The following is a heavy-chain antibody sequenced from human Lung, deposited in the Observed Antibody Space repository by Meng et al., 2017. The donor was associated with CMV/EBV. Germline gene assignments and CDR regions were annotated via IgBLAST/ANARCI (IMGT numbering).Heavy chain of an antibody. CDR2: ISSSSTYI. Sequence: GEXXKISCAASGFNFRTYSMNWVRQAPGKGLEWVSSISSSSTYIYYADSVKGRFTISRDNAKNSLYLQMNSLRAEDTAVYYCARETGSSGWYGPCYWGQGXLVTVSS. CDR3: ARETGSSGWYGPCY. V-gene: IGHV3-21*01. CDR1: GFNFRTYS. D-gene: IGHD6-19*01. J-gene: IGHJ4*02.